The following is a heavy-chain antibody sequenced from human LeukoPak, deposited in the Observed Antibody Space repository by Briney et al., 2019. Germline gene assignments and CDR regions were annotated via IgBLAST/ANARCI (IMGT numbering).Heavy chain of an antibody. CDR3: ARDMITFGGVIVNSFDY. Sequence: ASVKVSCKASGYTFTGYFIHWVRQAPGQGLEWMGWINSNSGGTNYAQKFQGRVTMTRDTSISTAYMELSRLRSDDTAVYYCARDMITFGGVIVNSFDYWGQGTLVTVSS. D-gene: IGHD3-16*02. CDR1: GYTFTGYF. CDR2: INSNSGGT. J-gene: IGHJ4*02. V-gene: IGHV1-2*02.